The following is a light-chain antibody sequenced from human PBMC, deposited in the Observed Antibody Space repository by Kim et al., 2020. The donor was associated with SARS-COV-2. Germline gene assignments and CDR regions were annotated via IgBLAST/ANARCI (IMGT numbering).Light chain of an antibody. Sequence: SASVGDRFTISCRGSQSISTWLAWYQQKPGKAPNLLIYKTSTLESGVPSRFSGSGSGTEFTLTISSLQPDDFATYYCQHYNSYSYTFGQGTKLEI. J-gene: IGKJ2*01. CDR3: QHYNSYSYT. V-gene: IGKV1-5*03. CDR2: KTS. CDR1: QSISTW.